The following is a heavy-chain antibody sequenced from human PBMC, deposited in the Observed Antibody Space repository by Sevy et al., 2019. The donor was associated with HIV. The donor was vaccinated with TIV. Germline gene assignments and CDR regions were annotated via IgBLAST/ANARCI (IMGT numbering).Heavy chain of an antibody. Sequence: GGSMRLSCAASGFTFSSYAMSWVRQAPGKGLEWVSAISGSGGSTYYADSVKGRFTISRDNSKNTLYLQMNSLRAEDTAVYYCAKQYSSGWYHFDYWGQGTLVTVSS. V-gene: IGHV3-23*01. CDR3: AKQYSSGWYHFDY. CDR2: ISGSGGST. J-gene: IGHJ4*02. CDR1: GFTFSSYA. D-gene: IGHD6-19*01.